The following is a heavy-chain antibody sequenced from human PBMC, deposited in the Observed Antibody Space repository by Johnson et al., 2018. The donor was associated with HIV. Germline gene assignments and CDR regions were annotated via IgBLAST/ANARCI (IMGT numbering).Heavy chain of an antibody. CDR2: ISWDGGST. CDR3: ARDFGLFMGKDDAFDI. D-gene: IGHD3-16*01. J-gene: IGHJ3*02. V-gene: IGHV3-43D*03. CDR1: AFTFDDYA. Sequence: GGSLRLSCAASAFTFDDYAMHWVRQAPGKGLAWVSLISWDGGSTYYADSVTGRFTISRDNSKNSLYLQMNSLRADDTAVYYCARDFGLFMGKDDAFDIWGQGTMVTVSS.